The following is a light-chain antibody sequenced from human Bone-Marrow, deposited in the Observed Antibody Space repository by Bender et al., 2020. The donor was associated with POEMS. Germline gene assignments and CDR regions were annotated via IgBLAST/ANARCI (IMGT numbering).Light chain of an antibody. CDR3: QSYDSSLSAYV. J-gene: IGLJ1*01. Sequence: QSVLTQPPSVSGAPGQRLTISCTGSSSNIGAGYDVHWYQQLPGTAPKLLMYGNSNRPSGVPDRISGSKSGTSASLAITGLQAEDEADYYCQSYDSSLSAYVFGTGTKVTV. V-gene: IGLV1-40*01. CDR1: SSNIGAGYD. CDR2: GNS.